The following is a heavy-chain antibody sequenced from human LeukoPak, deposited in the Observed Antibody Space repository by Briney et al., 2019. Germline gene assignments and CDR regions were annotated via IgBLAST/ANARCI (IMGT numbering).Heavy chain of an antibody. V-gene: IGHV3-21*01. D-gene: IGHD1-26*01. CDR3: ARRGSIVGANYYMVV. Sequence: GGSLRLSCAASGFTFSSYSMNWVRQAPGKGLEWVSSISSSSSYIYYADSVKGRFTVSRDNAKNSLYLQMNSLRAEDTAVYYCARRGSIVGANYYMVVWGKGTMVTVSS. CDR2: ISSSSSYI. CDR1: GFTFSSYS. J-gene: IGHJ6*03.